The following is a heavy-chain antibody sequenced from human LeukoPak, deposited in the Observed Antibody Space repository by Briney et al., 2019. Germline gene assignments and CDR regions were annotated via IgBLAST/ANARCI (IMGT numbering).Heavy chain of an antibody. Sequence: SGGSLRLSCAASGFTFSSYEMNWVRQAPGKGLEWVSYISSSGSTIYYADSVKGRFTISRDNAKNSLYLQMNSLRAEDTAVYYCARGVENHFDYWGQGTLVTVSS. CDR3: ARGVENHFDY. CDR1: GFTFSSYE. D-gene: IGHD1-14*01. J-gene: IGHJ4*02. V-gene: IGHV3-48*03. CDR2: ISSSGSTI.